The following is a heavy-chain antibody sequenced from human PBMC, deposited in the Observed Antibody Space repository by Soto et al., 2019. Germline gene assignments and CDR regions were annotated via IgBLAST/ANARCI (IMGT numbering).Heavy chain of an antibody. CDR1: AFTFSTYW. Sequence: PGGSLRLSCAASAFTFSTYWMSWVRLAPGKGLEWVANIKQDGSEKYYVDSVKGRFTISRDNAKNSLYLQMNSLRAEDTAVYYCARGSTYYYDSSGYYIYYFDYWGQGTLVTVSS. J-gene: IGHJ4*02. V-gene: IGHV3-7*03. CDR3: ARGSTYYYDSSGYYIYYFDY. D-gene: IGHD3-22*01. CDR2: IKQDGSEK.